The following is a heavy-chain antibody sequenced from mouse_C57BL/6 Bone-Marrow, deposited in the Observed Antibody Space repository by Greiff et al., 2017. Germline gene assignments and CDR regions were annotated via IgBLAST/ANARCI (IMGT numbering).Heavy chain of an antibody. CDR1: GYTFTCYW. J-gene: IGHJ4*01. CDR2: IDPSDSYT. D-gene: IGHD2-3*01. CDR3: ARRWLLNAMDY. V-gene: IGHV1-69*01. Sequence: QVQLQQPGAELVMPGASVKLSCKASGYTFTCYWMHWVKQRPGQGLEWIGEIDPSDSYTNYNQKFKGKSTLTVDKSSSTAYMQLSSLTSEDSAVYYCARRWLLNAMDYWGQGTSVTVSS.